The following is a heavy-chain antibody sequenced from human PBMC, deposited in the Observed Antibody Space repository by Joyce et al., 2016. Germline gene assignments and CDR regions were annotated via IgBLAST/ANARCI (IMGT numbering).Heavy chain of an antibody. CDR2: VIPLFGTT. J-gene: IGHJ6*03. V-gene: IGHV1-69*06. Sequence: QVQLVASGAEVKKPGSSVKLSCKTSGDTFDRSVISWVRQAPRQGLEWMGGVIPLFGTTNDAQKFQDRVTITADSSTSTAYMEVSSLTSDDTAVYFCATTEVTVPGTSPRSPSYFYMDVWDKGTTVTVSS. D-gene: IGHD6-13*01. CDR3: ATTEVTVPGTSPRSPSYFYMDV. CDR1: GDTFDRSV.